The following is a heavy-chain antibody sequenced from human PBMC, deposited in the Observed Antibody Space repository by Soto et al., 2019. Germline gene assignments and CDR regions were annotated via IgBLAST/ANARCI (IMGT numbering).Heavy chain of an antibody. Sequence: PSETLSLTCTVSVGSINSCHFIGYYWTFIRQHPGNGLEWIGSVFYNGTTYYNPSLKSRLTISVDTSQSQFSLSLTSVTAADTAVYYCARILHNDSGYYPYYLDYWGQGTLVTVSS. J-gene: IGHJ4*02. CDR1: VGSINSCHFIGYY. V-gene: IGHV4-31*03. CDR2: VFYNGTT. CDR3: ARILHNDSGYYPYYLDY. D-gene: IGHD3-22*01.